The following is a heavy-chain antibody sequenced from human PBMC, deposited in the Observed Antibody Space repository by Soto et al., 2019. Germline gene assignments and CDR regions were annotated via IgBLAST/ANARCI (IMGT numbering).Heavy chain of an antibody. CDR1: GFSLSNARMG. CDR2: IFSNDEK. D-gene: IGHD2-15*01. V-gene: IGHV2-26*01. Sequence: QVTLKESGPVLVKPTETLTLTCTVSGFSLSNARMGVSCIRQPPGKALEWLAHIFSNDEKSYSTSLKSRLTISKDASKSQVVLTMTNRDPVATATYYSARTDPYCTGCSCHPAEDYWGQGTQVTVSS. J-gene: IGHJ4*02. CDR3: ARTDPYCTGCSCHPAEDY.